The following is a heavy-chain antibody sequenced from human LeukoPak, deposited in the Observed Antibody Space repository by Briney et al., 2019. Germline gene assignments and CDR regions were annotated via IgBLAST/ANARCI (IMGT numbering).Heavy chain of an antibody. V-gene: IGHV3-30-3*01. CDR3: AKGDYYSNYVEAFDY. D-gene: IGHD4-11*01. Sequence: GGSLRLSCAASGFTFSSYAMSWVRQAPGKGLEWVAVISYDGSNKYYADSVKGRFTISRDNSKNTLYLQMNSLRAEDTAVYYCAKGDYYSNYVEAFDYWGQGTLVTVSS. J-gene: IGHJ4*02. CDR1: GFTFSSYA. CDR2: ISYDGSNK.